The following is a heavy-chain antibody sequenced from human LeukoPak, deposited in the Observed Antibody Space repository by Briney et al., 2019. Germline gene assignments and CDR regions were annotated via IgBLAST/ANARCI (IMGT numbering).Heavy chain of an antibody. V-gene: IGHV4-38-2*02. J-gene: IGHJ4*02. Sequence: KPSETLSLTCTVSVYSISSGYYWGWIRQPPGKGLVWIGSIYHSGSTYYNPSLKSRVTISVDTSKNQFSLKLSSVTAADTAVYYCARDLSYGLGFDYWGQGTLVTVSS. D-gene: IGHD5-18*01. CDR2: IYHSGST. CDR3: ARDLSYGLGFDY. CDR1: VYSISSGYY.